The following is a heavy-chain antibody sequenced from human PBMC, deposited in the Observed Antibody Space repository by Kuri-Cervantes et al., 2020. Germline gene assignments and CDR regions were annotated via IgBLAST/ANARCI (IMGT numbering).Heavy chain of an antibody. CDR3: ASTVAAAGQNWFDP. CDR2: IYHSGST. CDR1: GYSISSGYY. D-gene: IGHD6-13*01. V-gene: IGHV4-38-2*01. Sequence: GSLRLSCAVSGYSISSGYYWGWIRQPPGKGLEWIGSIYHSGSTYYNPSLKSRVTISVDTSENQFSLKLSSVTAADTAVYYCASTVAAAGQNWFDPWGQGTLVTVSS. J-gene: IGHJ5*02.